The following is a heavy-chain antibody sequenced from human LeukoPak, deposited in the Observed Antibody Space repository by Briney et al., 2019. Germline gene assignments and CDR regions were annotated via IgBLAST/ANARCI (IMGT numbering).Heavy chain of an antibody. CDR1: GFTFSSYG. D-gene: IGHD1-14*01. CDR2: ISYDGSNK. Sequence: GGSLRLSCAASGFTFSSYGMHWVRQAPGKGLEWVAVISYDGSNKYYADSVKGRFTISRDNAKNTLYLQMTSLRAEDTAVYYCARVGPWVNPDYYYYYMDVWGKGTTVTVSS. V-gene: IGHV3-30*03. CDR3: ARVGPWVNPDYYYYYMDV. J-gene: IGHJ6*03.